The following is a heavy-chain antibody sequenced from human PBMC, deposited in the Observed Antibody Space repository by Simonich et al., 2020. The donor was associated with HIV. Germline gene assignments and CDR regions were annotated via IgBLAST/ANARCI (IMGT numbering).Heavy chain of an antibody. Sequence: QVQLQQWGAGLLKPSETLSLTCAVYGGSFSGYYWSWIRQPPGKGQEWLGEINHRGIPNYKLSLNSRATISVDKSKNQFSLKLSSVTAADTAIYYCARRDRELILYFDYWGQGTLVTVSS. CDR2: INHRGIP. CDR3: ARRDRELILYFDY. CDR1: GGSFSGYY. J-gene: IGHJ4*02. V-gene: IGHV4-34*01. D-gene: IGHD3-3*01.